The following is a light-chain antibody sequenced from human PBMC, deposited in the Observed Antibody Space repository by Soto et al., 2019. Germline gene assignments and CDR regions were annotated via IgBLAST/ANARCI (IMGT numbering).Light chain of an antibody. CDR3: SSYTSSSTLENVV. J-gene: IGLJ2*01. V-gene: IGLV2-14*01. Sequence: QSALTQPASVSGSPGQSITISCTGTSSDIGGYNYVSWYQQHPGKAPKLMIYDVSDRPSGVSNRFSGSKSGNTASLTISGXXXXXXXXXXCSSYTSSSTLENVVFGGGTKLTVL. CDR2: DVS. CDR1: SSDIGGYNY.